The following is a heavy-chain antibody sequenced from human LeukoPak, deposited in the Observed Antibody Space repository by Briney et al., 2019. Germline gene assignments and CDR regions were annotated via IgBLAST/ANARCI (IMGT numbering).Heavy chain of an antibody. D-gene: IGHD3-10*01. CDR2: IIPIFGTA. Sequence: ASVKVSCKASGGTFSSYAISWVRQAPGQGLEWMGGIIPIFGTANYAQKFQGRVTITADESTSTAYMELSSLRSEDTAVYYCARELWFGELFRREYGMDVWGQGTTVTVSS. CDR3: ARELWFGELFRREYGMDV. V-gene: IGHV1-69*13. J-gene: IGHJ6*02. CDR1: GGTFSSYA.